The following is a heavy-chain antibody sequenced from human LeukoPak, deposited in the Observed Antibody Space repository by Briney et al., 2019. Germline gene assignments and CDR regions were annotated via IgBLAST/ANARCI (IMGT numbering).Heavy chain of an antibody. V-gene: IGHV4-59*01. Sequence: SETLSLTCTVSGGSISSYHWSWIRQPPGKGLEWIGYIYYSGSTNYNPSLKSRVTISVDTSKNQFSLKLSSVTAADTAVYYCARGGSGSFAPDYYYYYMDVWGKGTTVTISS. J-gene: IGHJ6*03. CDR3: ARGGSGSFAPDYYYYYMDV. D-gene: IGHD3-10*01. CDR1: GGSISSYH. CDR2: IYYSGST.